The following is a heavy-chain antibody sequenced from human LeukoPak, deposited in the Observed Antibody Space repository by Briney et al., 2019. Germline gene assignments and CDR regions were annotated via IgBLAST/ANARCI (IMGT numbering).Heavy chain of an antibody. V-gene: IGHV3-11*04. J-gene: IGHJ4*02. CDR2: ISFSGHAM. CDR1: GFLFSDHY. Sequence: GGSLRLSCVASGFLFSDHYMSWIRQAPGKGLEWISDISFSGHAMYYSDSVKGRFTISRDNAKNSLYLQMNSLRAEDTAVYYCAGEGEAVAGIDYWGQGTLVTVSS. CDR3: AGEGEAVAGIDY. D-gene: IGHD6-19*01.